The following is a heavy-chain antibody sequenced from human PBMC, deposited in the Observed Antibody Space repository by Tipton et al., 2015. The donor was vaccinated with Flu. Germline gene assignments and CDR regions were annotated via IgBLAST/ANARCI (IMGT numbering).Heavy chain of an antibody. CDR2: INPNNGGT. CDR3: AKVGGSGTTTYFDY. V-gene: IGHV1-2*02. Sequence: QLVQSGVELKKPGASVKVSCKTSRYTFTGYHMHWVRLAPGQGLEWMGWINPNNGGTNYAQKFQGRVTMTRDTSITTAFMELGSLTSDDTAVYFCAKVGGSGTTTYFDYWGQGTLVTVSS. J-gene: IGHJ4*02. CDR1: RYTFTGYH. D-gene: IGHD1-7*01.